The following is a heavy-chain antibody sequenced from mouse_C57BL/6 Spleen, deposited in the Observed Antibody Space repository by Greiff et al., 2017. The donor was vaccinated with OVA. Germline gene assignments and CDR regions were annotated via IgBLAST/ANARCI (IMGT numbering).Heavy chain of an antibody. CDR3: ARLDYGNYFDY. Sequence: QVQLKQPGAELVMPGASVKLSCKASGYTFTSYWMHWVKQRPGQGLEWIGEIDTSDSYTNYNQKFKGKSTLTVDKSSSTAYMQLSSLTSEDSAVYYCARLDYGNYFDYWGQGTTLTVSS. J-gene: IGHJ2*01. CDR1: GYTFTSYW. V-gene: IGHV1-69*01. CDR2: IDTSDSYT. D-gene: IGHD2-1*01.